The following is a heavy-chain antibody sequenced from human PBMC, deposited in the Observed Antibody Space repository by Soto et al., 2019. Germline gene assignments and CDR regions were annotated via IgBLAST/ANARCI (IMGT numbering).Heavy chain of an antibody. J-gene: IGHJ4*02. CDR1: GGSFSGYY. D-gene: IGHD3-10*01. Sequence: SETLSLTCAVYGGSFSGYYWSWIRQPPGKGLEWIGEINHSGSTNYNPSLKSRVTISVDTSKNQFSLKLSSVTAADTAVYYCARVKTLKYYYGSGSLWGFDYWGQGTLVTV. V-gene: IGHV4-34*01. CDR3: ARVKTLKYYYGSGSLWGFDY. CDR2: INHSGST.